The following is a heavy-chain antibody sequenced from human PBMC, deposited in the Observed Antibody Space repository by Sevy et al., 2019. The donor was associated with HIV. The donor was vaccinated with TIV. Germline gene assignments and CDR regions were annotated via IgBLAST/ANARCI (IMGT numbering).Heavy chain of an antibody. J-gene: IGHJ4*02. CDR3: ARRYFDL. CDR1: GFTVNSNY. CDR2: IRQDGNEI. Sequence: GGSLRLSCAASGFTVNSNYMTWVRQAPGKGLEWVANIRQDGNEIYYGDSVKGRFTISRDNAKNALYLQMDGLRAEDTGLYYCARRYFDLWGQGTLVSVSS. V-gene: IGHV3-7*01.